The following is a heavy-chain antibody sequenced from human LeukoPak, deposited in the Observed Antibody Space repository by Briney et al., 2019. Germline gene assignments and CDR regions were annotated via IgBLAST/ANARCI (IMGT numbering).Heavy chain of an antibody. CDR3: ARDGGRYCSSTSCLRIYDMDV. Sequence: GGSLRLSCAASGFTFSSYSMNWVRQAPGKGLEWVSYISSSSSTIYYADSVKGRFTISRDNAKNSLYLQMNSLRAEDTAVYYCARDGGRYCSSTSCLRIYDMDVWGQGTTVTVSS. CDR2: ISSSSSTI. CDR1: GFTFSSYS. D-gene: IGHD2-2*01. J-gene: IGHJ6*02. V-gene: IGHV3-48*01.